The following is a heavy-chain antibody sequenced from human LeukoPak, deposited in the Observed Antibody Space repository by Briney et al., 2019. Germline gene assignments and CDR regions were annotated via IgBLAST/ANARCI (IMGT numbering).Heavy chain of an antibody. CDR2: IIPVIGTG. Sequence: SVKVSCKASGATLINFPFSWVRQAPGQGLEWMGRIIPVIGTGNYAQKFQGRITITADETTSTAYMELSSLRLEDTAVYYCVRMYSSSYFDSWGQGTQVTVSS. J-gene: IGHJ4*02. CDR1: GATLINFP. D-gene: IGHD6-19*01. CDR3: VRMYSSSYFDS. V-gene: IGHV1-69*11.